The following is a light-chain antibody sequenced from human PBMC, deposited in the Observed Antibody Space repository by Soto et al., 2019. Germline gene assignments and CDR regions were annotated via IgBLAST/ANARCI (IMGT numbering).Light chain of an antibody. CDR3: AAWDDSLGGQV. CDR2: SND. J-gene: IGLJ1*01. CDR1: SSNIGSNY. V-gene: IGLV1-47*02. Sequence: QSVLTQPPSASGTPGQRFTISCSGSSSNIGSNYVYWYHQLPGMAPKLLVYSNDQRPSGVPDRFSGSKSGTSASLAISWLRYEDEADYYCAAWDDSLGGQVVGTGTKLTVL.